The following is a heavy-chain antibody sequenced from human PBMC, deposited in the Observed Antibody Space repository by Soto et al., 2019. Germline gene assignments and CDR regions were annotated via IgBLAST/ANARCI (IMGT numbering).Heavy chain of an antibody. CDR2: IIPILGIA. CDR1: GGTFSSYT. CDR3: ARRSEQLAPGDYYYYYGMDV. D-gene: IGHD6-13*01. J-gene: IGHJ6*02. V-gene: IGHV1-69*02. Sequence: QVQLVQSGAEVKKPGSSVKVSCKASGGTFSSYTISWVRQAPGQGLEWMGRIIPILGIANYAQKFQGRVTITADKSTSTAYMELSSLRSEDTAVYYCARRSEQLAPGDYYYYYGMDVWGQGTTVTVSS.